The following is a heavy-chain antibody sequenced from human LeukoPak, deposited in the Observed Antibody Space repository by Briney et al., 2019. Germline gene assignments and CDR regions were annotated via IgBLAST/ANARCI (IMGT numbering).Heavy chain of an antibody. Sequence: SETLSLTCDVSGDFFRNQWWGWVRQPAGKGLEWIGRIYATGFTQFNPSLKSRLTLSMDTSTSQLSLKLTSVTAAETAVYFCGRQGYTASYYFLDFWSQGTLVTVSS. D-gene: IGHD1-26*01. CDR1: GDFFRNQW. CDR3: GRQGYTASYYFLDF. J-gene: IGHJ4*02. V-gene: IGHV4-4*07. CDR2: IYATGFT.